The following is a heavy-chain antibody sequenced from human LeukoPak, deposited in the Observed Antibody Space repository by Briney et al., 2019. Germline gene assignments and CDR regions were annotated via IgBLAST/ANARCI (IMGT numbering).Heavy chain of an antibody. D-gene: IGHD3-22*01. CDR2: IYYSGST. V-gene: IGHV4-59*12. CDR1: GGSISSCY. CDR3: ARVQYYYDSSGYPY. Sequence: SETLSLTCTVSGGSISSCYWSWIRQPPGKGLEWIGYIYYSGSTNYNPSLKSRVTISVDTSKNQFSLKLSSVTAADTAVYYCARVQYYYDSSGYPYWGQGTLVTVSS. J-gene: IGHJ4*02.